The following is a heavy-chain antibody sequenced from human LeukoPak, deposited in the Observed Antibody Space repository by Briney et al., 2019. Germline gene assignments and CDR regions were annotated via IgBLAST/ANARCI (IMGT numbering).Heavy chain of an antibody. CDR3: ARFGDVAAVDV. D-gene: IGHD3-10*01. J-gene: IGHJ4*02. V-gene: IGHV3-7*01. Sequence: GGSLRLSCAASGFSFSAYWMTWVRQAPGTGLEWVANINPAGSETYYVDPVKGRFSISRDNAKNLVYLQMNSLRAEDTAVYHCARFGDVAAVDVWGQGTPVTVSS. CDR2: INPAGSET. CDR1: GFSFSAYW.